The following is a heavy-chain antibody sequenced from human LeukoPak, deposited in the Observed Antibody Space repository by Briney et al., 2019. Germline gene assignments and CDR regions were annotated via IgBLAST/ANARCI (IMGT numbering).Heavy chain of an antibody. V-gene: IGHV1-2*02. CDR1: GYTFTGYY. D-gene: IGHD3-3*01. CDR2: INPNSGGT. Sequence: ASVKVSCKASGYTFTGYYIHWVRQAPGQGLEWMGWINPNSGGTNSAQKFQGRVTMTRDTSINTAYVELSSLKSDDTAVYYCARDLEWLSLFNQFDPWGQGTLVTVSS. CDR3: ARDLEWLSLFNQFDP. J-gene: IGHJ5*02.